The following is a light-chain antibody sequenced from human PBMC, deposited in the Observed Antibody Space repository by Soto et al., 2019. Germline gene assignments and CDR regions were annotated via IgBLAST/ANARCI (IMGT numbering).Light chain of an antibody. CDR1: HSISTW. Sequence: DIQMTQFPSTLSASVGDRVTITCRASHSISTWLAWYQQKPGKAPKLLIYKATNLQTGVASRFSGSGYGTDFTLTISSLQPEDFATYYCQQADSFPLSFGGGTKVEI. CDR3: QQADSFPLS. J-gene: IGKJ4*01. CDR2: KAT. V-gene: IGKV1-5*03.